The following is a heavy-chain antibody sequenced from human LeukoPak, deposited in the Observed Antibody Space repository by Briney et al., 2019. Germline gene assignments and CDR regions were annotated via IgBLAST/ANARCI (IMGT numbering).Heavy chain of an antibody. CDR2: ISSSGSTI. D-gene: IGHD6-13*01. CDR1: GFTFSSYE. CDR3: ARVIEDTPEIAAAGYGTLFDY. Sequence: GGSLRLSCAASGFTFSSYEMNWVRQASGKGLEWVSYISSSGSTIYYADSVKGRFTISRDNAKNSLYLQMNSLRAEDTAVYYCARVIEDTPEIAAAGYGTLFDYWGQGTLVTVSS. V-gene: IGHV3-48*03. J-gene: IGHJ4*02.